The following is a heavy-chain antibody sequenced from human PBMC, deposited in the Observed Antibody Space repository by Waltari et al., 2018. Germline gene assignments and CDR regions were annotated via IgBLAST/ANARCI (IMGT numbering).Heavy chain of an antibody. CDR2: IYYSGST. Sequence: QVQLQESGPGLVKPSETLSLTCTVSGGSISSYYWSWIRQPPGKGLEWIGYIYYSGSTNYNPPLKSRVTISVDTSKNQFSLKLSSVTAADTAVYYCARGAGGFYDFWSGYYSNWFDPWGQGTLVTVSS. CDR3: ARGAGGFYDFWSGYYSNWFDP. D-gene: IGHD3-3*01. J-gene: IGHJ5*02. CDR1: GGSISSYY. V-gene: IGHV4-59*01.